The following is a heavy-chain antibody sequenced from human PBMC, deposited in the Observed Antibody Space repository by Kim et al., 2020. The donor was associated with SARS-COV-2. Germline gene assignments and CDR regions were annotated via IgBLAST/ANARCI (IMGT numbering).Heavy chain of an antibody. CDR1: GGSVSSGSYY. J-gene: IGHJ4*02. CDR3: ARDSYSSGWYWYFDY. D-gene: IGHD6-19*01. Sequence: SETLSLTCTVSGGSVSSGSYYWSWIRQPPGKGLEWIGYIYYSGSTNYNPSLKSRVTISVDTSKNQFSLKLSSVTAADTAVYYCARDSYSSGWYWYFDYWGQGTLVTVSS. V-gene: IGHV4-61*01. CDR2: IYYSGST.